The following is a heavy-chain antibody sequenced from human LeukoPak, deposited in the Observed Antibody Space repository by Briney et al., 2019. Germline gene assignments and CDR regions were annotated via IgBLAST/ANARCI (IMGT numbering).Heavy chain of an antibody. V-gene: IGHV3-30*01. D-gene: IGHD2-2*02. CDR3: ANLVGGRYCSSTSCYNDAFDI. Sequence: GRSLRLSCAASGFTFSSYAMHWVRQAPGKGLEWVAVISYDGSNKYYADSVKGRFTISRDNSKNTLYLRMNSLRAEDTAVYYCANLVGGRYCSSTSCYNDAFDIWGQGTMVTVSS. CDR1: GFTFSSYA. CDR2: ISYDGSNK. J-gene: IGHJ3*02.